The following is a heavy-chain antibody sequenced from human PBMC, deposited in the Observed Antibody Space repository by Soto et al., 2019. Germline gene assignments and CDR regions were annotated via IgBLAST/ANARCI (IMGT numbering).Heavy chain of an antibody. Sequence: GGSLRLSCASSVFTFSSYAMSWVRHSPGKGLEWVSAISGSGGSTYYADSVKGRFTISRDNSKNTLYLQMNSLRAEDTAVYYCAKIISGRPYNWLAPRGQGTLVPV. CDR3: AKIISGRPYNWLAP. CDR1: VFTFSSYA. D-gene: IGHD2-15*01. J-gene: IGHJ5*02. V-gene: IGHV3-23*01. CDR2: ISGSGGST.